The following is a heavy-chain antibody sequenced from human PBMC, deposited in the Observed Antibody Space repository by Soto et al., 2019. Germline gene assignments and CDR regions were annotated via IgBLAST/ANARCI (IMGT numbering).Heavy chain of an antibody. Sequence: EVQLLESGGGLVQPGGSLRLSCAASGFTFSNYAMSWDRQAPGKGLEWVSAISGSRGSTYYPDSVKGRFTISRDKSKNTLYLQMKSLRAESSAVYYCAKVSHTSEQWLANYYYYGMDVWGQGTTVTVSS. CDR1: GFTFSNYA. V-gene: IGHV3-23*01. CDR3: AKVSHTSEQWLANYYYYGMDV. CDR2: ISGSRGST. J-gene: IGHJ6*02. D-gene: IGHD6-19*01.